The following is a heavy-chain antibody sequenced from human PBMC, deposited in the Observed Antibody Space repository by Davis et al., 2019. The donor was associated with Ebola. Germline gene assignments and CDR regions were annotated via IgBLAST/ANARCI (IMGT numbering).Heavy chain of an antibody. J-gene: IGHJ5*02. D-gene: IGHD6-19*01. V-gene: IGHV3-53*01. CDR3: ARGSEQWLVPFDP. Sequence: GESLKISCAASGFTVSSNYMSWVRQAPGKGLEWVSVIYCGGSTYYADSVKGRFTISRDNSKNTLYLQMNSLRAEDTAVYYCARGSEQWLVPFDPWGQGTLVTVSS. CDR2: IYCGGST. CDR1: GFTVSSNY.